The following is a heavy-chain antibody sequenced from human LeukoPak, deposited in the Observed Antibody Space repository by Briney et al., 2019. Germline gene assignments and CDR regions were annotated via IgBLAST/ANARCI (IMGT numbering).Heavy chain of an antibody. CDR1: GFTFSSNA. V-gene: IGHV3-23*01. CDR2: ISGRGGIT. J-gene: IGHJ4*02. Sequence: TGGSLRLSCAASGFTFSSNAMYWVRQAPGKGLEWVSGISGRGGITDYAESVKGRFTLSRDNSKNTLFLQMNSLRAEDTAIYYCAKDRDNYDNSPSFGDWGQGTLVTVSS. CDR3: AKDRDNYDNSPSFGD. D-gene: IGHD3-22*01.